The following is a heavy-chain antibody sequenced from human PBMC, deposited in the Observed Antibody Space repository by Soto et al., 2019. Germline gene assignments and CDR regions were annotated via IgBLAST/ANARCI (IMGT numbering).Heavy chain of an antibody. Sequence: SVKVSCKASGFTVTSSAVQWVRQARGQRLEWIGWIVVGSGNTNYAQKFQERVTITRDMSTSTAYMELSSLRSEDTAVYYCGASEYPPDPLDYWGQGTLVTVSS. J-gene: IGHJ4*02. CDR3: GASEYPPDPLDY. V-gene: IGHV1-58*01. CDR1: GFTVTSSA. CDR2: IVVGSGNT.